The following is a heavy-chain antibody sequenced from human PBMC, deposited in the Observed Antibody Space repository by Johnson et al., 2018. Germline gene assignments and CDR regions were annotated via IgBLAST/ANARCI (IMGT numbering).Heavy chain of an antibody. CDR1: GFTFSNHA. Sequence: VQLVQSGGGLVQPGGSLRLSCATSGFTFSNHAMSWVRQAPGKGLEWVSSFKGNGGRAYYADSVNGRFPVARDDSSNTVYLEVNSLRAEDPAVYYCAREGANSGWNSAFDIWGQGTMVTVSS. J-gene: IGHJ3*02. CDR2: FKGNGGRA. CDR3: AREGANSGWNSAFDI. D-gene: IGHD6-19*01. V-gene: IGHV3-23*04.